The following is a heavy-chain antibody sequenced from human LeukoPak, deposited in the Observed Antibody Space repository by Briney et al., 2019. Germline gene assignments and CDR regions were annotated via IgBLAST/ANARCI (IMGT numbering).Heavy chain of an antibody. J-gene: IGHJ6*03. CDR1: GYTFTSYA. CDR2: ISGSGGGT. CDR3: AKAPRFGDHATEYYYYYMHV. D-gene: IGHD3-16*01. Sequence: GGSLRLSCAASGYTFTSYAMSWVRQAPGKGLEWVSSISGSGGGTLYADSVKGRFTISRDNSKNTLYLQMNSLRVEDTAVYYCAKAPRFGDHATEYYYYYMHVWGKGTTVTVSS. V-gene: IGHV3-23*01.